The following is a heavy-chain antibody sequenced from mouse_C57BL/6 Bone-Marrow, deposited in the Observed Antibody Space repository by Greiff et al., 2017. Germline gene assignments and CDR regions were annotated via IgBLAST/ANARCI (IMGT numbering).Heavy chain of an antibody. J-gene: IGHJ3*01. CDR3: ARSRMVTPWFAY. V-gene: IGHV2-2*01. CDR2: IWSGGST. D-gene: IGHD2-3*01. CDR1: GFSLTSYG. Sequence: QVQLQQSGPGLVQPSQSLSITCTVSGFSLTSYGVHWVRQSPGKGLEWLGVIWSGGSTDYNAAFITRLSISKDDSKSQVFFKMNSLQADDTAMYYCARSRMVTPWFAYWGQGTLVTVSA.